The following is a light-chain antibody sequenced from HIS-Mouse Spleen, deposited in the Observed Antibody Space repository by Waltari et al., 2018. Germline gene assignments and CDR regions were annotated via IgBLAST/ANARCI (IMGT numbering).Light chain of an antibody. V-gene: IGLV3-10*01. J-gene: IGLJ2*01. CDR3: YSTDSSGNHRV. CDR2: EDS. CDR1: ALPKKY. Sequence: SYELTQPPPVSVSPGQTASITCSGDALPKKYAYWYQQNSGQAPVLVIYEDSKRPSGIPERFSGSSSGTMATLTISGAQVEDEADYYCYSTDSSGNHRVFGGGTKLTVL.